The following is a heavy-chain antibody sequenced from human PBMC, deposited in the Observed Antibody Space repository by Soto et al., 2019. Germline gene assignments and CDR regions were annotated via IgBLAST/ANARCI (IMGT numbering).Heavy chain of an antibody. D-gene: IGHD4-17*01. J-gene: IGHJ4*02. CDR1: GGSISSGDYY. CDR3: ASSDYGAPPGGAN. V-gene: IGHV4-30-4*01. CDR2: IYYSGST. Sequence: SETLSLTCTVSGGSISSGDYYWSWIRQPPGKGLEWIGYIYYSGSTYYNPSLKSRVTISVDTSKNQFSLKLSSVTAADTAVYYCASSDYGAPPGGANGGRETRVTVPS.